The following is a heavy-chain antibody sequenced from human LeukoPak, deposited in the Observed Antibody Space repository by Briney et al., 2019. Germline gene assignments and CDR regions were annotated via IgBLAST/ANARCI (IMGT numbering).Heavy chain of an antibody. J-gene: IGHJ4*02. CDR3: ARGRGFGDDYFDY. D-gene: IGHD3-10*01. Sequence: SETLSLTCAVSGASIRSYDWSWIRQPPGKGLEWIGGIYNSGGTNDNPSLKSRVSISLDTSKNQFSLTLTSVTAADTAVYYCARGRGFGDDYFDYWGQGTLVTVSS. CDR1: GASIRSYD. V-gene: IGHV4-59*01. CDR2: IYNSGGT.